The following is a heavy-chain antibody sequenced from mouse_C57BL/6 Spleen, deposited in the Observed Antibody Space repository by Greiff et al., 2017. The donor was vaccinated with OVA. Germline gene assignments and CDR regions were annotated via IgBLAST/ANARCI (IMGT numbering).Heavy chain of an antibody. CDR2: IYPGDGDT. J-gene: IGHJ2*01. CDR1: GYAFSSYW. V-gene: IGHV1-80*01. CDR3: ARPNSSTGTYFDY. Sequence: VKVVESGAELVKPGASVKISCKASGYAFSSYWMNWVKQRPGKGLEWIGQIYPGDGDTNYNGKFKGKATLTADKSSSTAYMQLSSLTSEDSAVYFCARPNSSTGTYFDYWGQGTTLTVSS. D-gene: IGHD4-1*01.